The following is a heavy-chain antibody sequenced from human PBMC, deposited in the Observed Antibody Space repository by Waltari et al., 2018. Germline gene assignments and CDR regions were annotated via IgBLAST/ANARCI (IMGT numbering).Heavy chain of an antibody. V-gene: IGHV1-69*04. CDR3: ARGGLGSNYVGSDY. CDR1: GVPFISYA. Sequence: VQLVQSGDEVKTPGSSVKVSCKASGVPFISYAIRWVRPAPGQGLEWMGGIIPILGIANDAQKFQGRVTITADESTSTAYMELSSLRSEDTAVYYCARGGLGSNYVGSDYWGQGTLVTVSS. J-gene: IGHJ4*02. D-gene: IGHD4-4*01. CDR2: IIPILGIA.